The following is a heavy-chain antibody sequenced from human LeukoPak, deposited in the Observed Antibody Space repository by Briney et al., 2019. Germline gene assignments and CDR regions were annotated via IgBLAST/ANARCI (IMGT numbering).Heavy chain of an antibody. CDR3: ARDLGTGSYYLDY. CDR1: GGSFSGYY. Sequence: SETLSLTCAVYGGSFSGYYWSWIRQPPGKGLEWIGEINHSGSTNYNPSLKSRVTISVDTSNNHFSLRLRSVTAADTAVYYCARDLGTGSYYLDYWGQGTLVTVSS. CDR2: INHSGST. D-gene: IGHD6-19*01. V-gene: IGHV4-34*01. J-gene: IGHJ4*02.